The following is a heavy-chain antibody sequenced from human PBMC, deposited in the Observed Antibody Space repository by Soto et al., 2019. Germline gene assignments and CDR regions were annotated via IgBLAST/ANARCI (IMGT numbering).Heavy chain of an antibody. Sequence: GESLKISCKGSGYSFTSHWISWVRQMPGKGLEWMGRIDPSDSYTNYSPSFQGHVTISADKSISTAYLQWSSLKASDTAIYYCARSGITIFGVVIMNYYYGMDVWGQGTTVTVSS. V-gene: IGHV5-10-1*01. J-gene: IGHJ6*02. CDR2: IDPSDSYT. D-gene: IGHD3-3*01. CDR1: GYSFTSHW. CDR3: ARSGITIFGVVIMNYYYGMDV.